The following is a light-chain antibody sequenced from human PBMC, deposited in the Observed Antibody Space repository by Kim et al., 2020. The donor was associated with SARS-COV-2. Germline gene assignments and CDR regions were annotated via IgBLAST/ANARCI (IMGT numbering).Light chain of an antibody. CDR1: GGSIADTD. J-gene: IGLJ3*02. V-gene: IGLV6-57*01. Sequence: KTVAISCTRRGGSIADTDVQWYQQRPGSSPTTVIYEDNQRPSGVPDRFSGSIDRSSNSASLTISGLKTEDEADYYCQSYDSNNQGVFGGGTQLTVL. CDR3: QSYDSNNQGV. CDR2: EDN.